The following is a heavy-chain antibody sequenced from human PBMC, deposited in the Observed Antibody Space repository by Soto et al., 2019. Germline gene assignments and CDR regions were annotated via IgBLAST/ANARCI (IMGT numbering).Heavy chain of an antibody. CDR3: ARSWSGSTSGRVDV. D-gene: IGHD3-3*01. Sequence: ESGGGLVNPGRSLRLSCVASGFNFDDHVMNWVRQVPGKGLEWVGHINWNGYSIGYGGSVRGRFTISRDNAQNILYLQMKSLRPEDTAVYYCARSWSGSTSGRVDVWGQGTTVTVSS. CDR2: INWNGYSI. CDR1: GFNFDDHV. V-gene: IGHV3-9*01. J-gene: IGHJ6*02.